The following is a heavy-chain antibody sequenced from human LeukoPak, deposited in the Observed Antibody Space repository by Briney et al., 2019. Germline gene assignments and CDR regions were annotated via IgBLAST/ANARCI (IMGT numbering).Heavy chain of an antibody. CDR1: GYSFTSYW. D-gene: IGHD3-9*01. Sequence: GESLKISCKGSGYSFTSYWIGWVRQMPGKGLEWMGIIYPGDSDTRYSPSFQGHVTISADKSISTAYLQWSSLKASDTAMYYCARHEYYDILTGNFDYWGQGTLVTVST. CDR2: IYPGDSDT. V-gene: IGHV5-51*01. CDR3: ARHEYYDILTGNFDY. J-gene: IGHJ4*02.